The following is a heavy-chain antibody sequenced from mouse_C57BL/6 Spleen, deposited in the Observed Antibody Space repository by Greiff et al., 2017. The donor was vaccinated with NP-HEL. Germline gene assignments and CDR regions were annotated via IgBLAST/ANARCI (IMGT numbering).Heavy chain of an antibody. CDR1: GFTFSSYA. V-gene: IGHV5-4*01. D-gene: IGHD1-1*01. J-gene: IGHJ2*01. Sequence: EVQGVESGGGLVKPGGSLKLSCAASGFTFSSYAMSWVRQTPEKRLEWVATISDGGSYTYYPDNVKGRFTISRDNAKNNLYLQMSHLKSEDTAMYYCARDGGSNYVDYWGQGTTLTVSS. CDR3: ARDGGSNYVDY. CDR2: ISDGGSYT.